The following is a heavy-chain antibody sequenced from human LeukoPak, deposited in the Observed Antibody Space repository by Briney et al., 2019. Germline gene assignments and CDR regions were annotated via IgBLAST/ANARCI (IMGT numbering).Heavy chain of an antibody. CDR1: GFTFSSYA. V-gene: IGHV3-23*01. CDR3: ATHCSGGSCYPDSGY. Sequence: GGSLRLSCAASGFTFSSYAMSWVRQAPGKGLEWVSAISGSGGSTYYADSVKGRFTISRDNSKNTLYLQMNSLRAEDTAVYYCATHCSGGSCYPDSGYWGQGTLVTVSS. J-gene: IGHJ4*02. D-gene: IGHD2-15*01. CDR2: ISGSGGST.